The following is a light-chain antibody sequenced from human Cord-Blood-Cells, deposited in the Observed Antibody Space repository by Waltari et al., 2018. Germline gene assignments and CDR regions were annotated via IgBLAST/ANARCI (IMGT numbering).Light chain of an antibody. CDR2: DVS. CDR3: CSYAGSYTLV. V-gene: IGLV2-11*01. J-gene: IGLJ2*01. Sequence: QSALTQPRPVSGSPGRSVTISCPGTSSDVGGYNYVSWYQQHPGKAPKLMIYDVSKRPSGVPDRFSGSKSGNTASLTISGLQAEDEADYYCCSYAGSYTLVFGGGTKLTVL. CDR1: SSDVGGYNY.